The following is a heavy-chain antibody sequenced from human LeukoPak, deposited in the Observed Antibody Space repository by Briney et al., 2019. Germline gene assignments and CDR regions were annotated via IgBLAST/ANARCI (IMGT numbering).Heavy chain of an antibody. J-gene: IGHJ4*02. CDR2: ISDSGGST. Sequence: GGSLRLSCAASGFTLSSYAMSWVRQAPGQGLEWVSTISDSGGSTYYADSAKGRFTLSRDNSKSTLSLQMNSLRADDTAVYYCATQNFDYWGQGTLVTVSS. CDR3: ATQNFDY. CDR1: GFTLSSYA. V-gene: IGHV3-23*01.